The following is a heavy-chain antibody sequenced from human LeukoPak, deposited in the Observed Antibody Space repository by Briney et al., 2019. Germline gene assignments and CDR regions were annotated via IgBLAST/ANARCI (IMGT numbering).Heavy chain of an antibody. CDR1: GYTFTGYY. CDR3: ARDGSGSSIFHIDY. V-gene: IGHV1-2*02. J-gene: IGHJ4*02. CDR2: INPNSGGT. Sequence: DSVKVSCKASGYTFTGYYMHWVRQAPGQGLEWMGWINPNSGGTNYAQKFQGRVTMTRDTSISTAYMELSRLRSDDTAVYYCARDGSGSSIFHIDYWGQGTLVTVSS. D-gene: IGHD1-26*01.